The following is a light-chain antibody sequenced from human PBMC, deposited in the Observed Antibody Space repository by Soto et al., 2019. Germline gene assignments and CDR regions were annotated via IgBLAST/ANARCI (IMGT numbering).Light chain of an antibody. V-gene: IGLV1-51*01. CDR3: GTWDSSLSALV. Sequence: QSVLTQPPSVSAAPGQRVTISCSGSSSNIGNNFVSWYQQLPGTAPKLLIYDNNRRPSGTPDRFSGSKSGTSATLDITGLQTGDEADYYCGTWDSSLSALVFGGGTKVTVL. CDR2: DNN. J-gene: IGLJ3*02. CDR1: SSNIGNNF.